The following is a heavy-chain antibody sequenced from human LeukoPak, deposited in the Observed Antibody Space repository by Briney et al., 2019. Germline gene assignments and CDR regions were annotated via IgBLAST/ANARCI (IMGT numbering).Heavy chain of an antibody. CDR2: INPSGGGT. V-gene: IGHV1-46*01. CDR1: GYTFTSYY. Sequence: ASVKVSCKASGYTFTSYYMHWVRQAPGQGLEWMGIINPSGGGTSYAQKFQGRLTMTRDTSTSTLYMEVSSLRFEDTAVYYCARDPRGRDYFDNWGQGTLVTASS. J-gene: IGHJ4*02. CDR3: ARDPRGRDYFDN.